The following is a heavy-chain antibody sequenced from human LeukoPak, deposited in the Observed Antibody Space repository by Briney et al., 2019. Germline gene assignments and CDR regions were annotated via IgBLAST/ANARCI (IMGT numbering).Heavy chain of an antibody. J-gene: IGHJ4*02. CDR1: GGSISSSSYY. CDR2: ISSSSTI. D-gene: IGHD3-22*01. CDR3: ASSGFYDY. Sequence: ETLSLTCTVSGGSISSSSYYWGWVRQAPGKGLEWVSYISSSSTIYYADSVKGRFTISRVNAKNSLYLQMNSLRAEDTAVYYCASSGFYDYWGQGTLVTVSS. V-gene: IGHV3-69-1*01.